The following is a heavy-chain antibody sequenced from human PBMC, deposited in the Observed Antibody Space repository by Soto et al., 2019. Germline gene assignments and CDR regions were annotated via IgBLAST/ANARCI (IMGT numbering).Heavy chain of an antibody. Sequence: GGSLRLSCAASGFTFSSYAMSWVRQAPGKGLEWVSAISGSGGSTYYADSVKGRFTISRDNSKNTLYLQMNSLRAEDTAVYYSAKPVLRFLEWPRGGGPDYYGMDVWGQGTTVTVSS. CDR3: AKPVLRFLEWPRGGGPDYYGMDV. CDR1: GFTFSSYA. J-gene: IGHJ6*02. D-gene: IGHD3-3*01. V-gene: IGHV3-23*01. CDR2: ISGSGGST.